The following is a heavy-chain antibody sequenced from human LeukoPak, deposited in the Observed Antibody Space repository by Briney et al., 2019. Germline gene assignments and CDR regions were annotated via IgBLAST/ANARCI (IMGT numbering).Heavy chain of an antibody. Sequence: PGGSLRLSCAASGIMFRSSSMSWVRQVPGKGLEWVSTISASAGNIYYADSVKGRFTISRDNSKNTLFLQMNSLRAEDTAIYYCAKRPAAVRGVIPYVDYWGQGTLVTVSS. CDR1: GIMFRSSS. CDR2: ISASAGNI. J-gene: IGHJ4*02. D-gene: IGHD3-10*02. CDR3: AKRPAAVRGVIPYVDY. V-gene: IGHV3-23*01.